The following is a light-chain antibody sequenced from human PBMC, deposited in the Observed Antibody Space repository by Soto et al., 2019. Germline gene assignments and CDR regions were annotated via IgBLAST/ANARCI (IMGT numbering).Light chain of an antibody. CDR1: QSVSRY. V-gene: IGKV3-11*01. CDR3: QQRSNSFT. J-gene: IGKJ4*01. CDR2: DAS. Sequence: VLTQSPAPLSLSPGERATLSCRASQSVSRYLAWYQQKPGQAPRLLIHDASSRAPGIPARFSGSGSGTDFTLTISSLEPEDFAVYYCQQRSNSFTFGGGTKVDI.